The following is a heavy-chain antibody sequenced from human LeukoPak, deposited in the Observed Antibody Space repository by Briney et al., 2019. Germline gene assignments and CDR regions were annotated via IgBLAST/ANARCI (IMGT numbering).Heavy chain of an antibody. CDR3: ARGWGYSNWFDP. D-gene: IGHD6-13*01. CDR1: GGSISSGPYY. CDR2: IYYGENT. Sequence: KPSETLSLTCTVSGGSISSGPYYWGWIRQPPGKGLEWIGNIYYGENTYYNPSLKSRVTISIDTSKNQFSLKLSSVTAADTAVYYCARGWGYSNWFDPWGQGTLVTVSS. J-gene: IGHJ5*02. V-gene: IGHV4-39*07.